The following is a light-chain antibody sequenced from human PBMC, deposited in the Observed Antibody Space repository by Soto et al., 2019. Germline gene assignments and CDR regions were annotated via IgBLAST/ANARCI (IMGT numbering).Light chain of an antibody. Sequence: EIVLTQSPGTLSSSPGERATLSCRASQSVNRNYLAWYQQKPGQAPRLLIYGASSRATGIPDRISGSGSGTDFTLTISRLEPEDFAVYHSQQYGSSPLTFGGGTKVDIK. CDR1: QSVNRNY. CDR2: GAS. V-gene: IGKV3-20*01. J-gene: IGKJ4*01. CDR3: QQYGSSPLT.